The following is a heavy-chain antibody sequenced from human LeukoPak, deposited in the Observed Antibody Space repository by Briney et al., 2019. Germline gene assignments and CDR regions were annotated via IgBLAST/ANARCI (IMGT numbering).Heavy chain of an antibody. J-gene: IGHJ6*03. V-gene: IGHV3-21*01. CDR1: GFTFSSYS. CDR3: ARAKYSSSSSQDYYYYYYMDV. Sequence: PGGSLRLSCAASGFTFSSYSMNWVRQAPGKGLEWVSSISTSSSYIYYADSVKGRFTISRDNAKNSLYLQMNSLRAEDTAVYYCARAKYSSSSSQDYYYYYYMDVWGKGTTVTVSS. CDR2: ISTSSSYI. D-gene: IGHD6-6*01.